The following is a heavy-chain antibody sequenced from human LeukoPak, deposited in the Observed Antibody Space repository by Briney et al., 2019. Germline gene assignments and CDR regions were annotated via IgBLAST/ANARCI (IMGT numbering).Heavy chain of an antibody. D-gene: IGHD5-18*01. CDR2: IWYDGSNK. CDR3: AKDNSYGYDY. CDR1: GFTFSSYG. V-gene: IGHV3-33*06. J-gene: IGHJ4*02. Sequence: PGRSLRLPCAASGFTFSSYGMHWVRQAPGKGLEWVAVIWYDGSNKYYADSVKGRFTISRDNSKNTLYMQMNSLRAEDTAVYYCAKDNSYGYDYWGQGTLVTVSS.